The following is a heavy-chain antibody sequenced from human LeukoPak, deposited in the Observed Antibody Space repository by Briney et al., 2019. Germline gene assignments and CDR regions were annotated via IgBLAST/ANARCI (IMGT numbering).Heavy chain of an antibody. J-gene: IGHJ6*02. D-gene: IGHD3-10*01. CDR1: GGSISSYY. CDR3: ARGARELLPYYYYGMDV. V-gene: IGHV4-59*08. Sequence: SESLSLTCTVSGGSISSYYWSWIRQPPGKGLEWIGYIYYSGSTNYNPSLKSRVTISVDTSKNQFSLKLSSVTAADTAVYYCARGARELLPYYYYGMDVWGQGTTVTVSS. CDR2: IYYSGST.